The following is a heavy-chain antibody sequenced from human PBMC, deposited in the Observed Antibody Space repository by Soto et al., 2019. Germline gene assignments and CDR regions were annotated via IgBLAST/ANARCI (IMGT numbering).Heavy chain of an antibody. D-gene: IGHD3-3*01. CDR2: IYSGGST. CDR3: AREFREYYDFWSAPDYYYGMDV. CDR1: GFTVSSNY. Sequence: GGSLRLSCAASGFTVSSNYMSWVRQAPGKGLEWVSVIYSGGSTYYADSVKGRFTISRDNSKNTLYLQMNSLRAEDTAVYYCAREFREYYDFWSAPDYYYGMDVWGQGTTVTVSS. J-gene: IGHJ6*02. V-gene: IGHV3-53*01.